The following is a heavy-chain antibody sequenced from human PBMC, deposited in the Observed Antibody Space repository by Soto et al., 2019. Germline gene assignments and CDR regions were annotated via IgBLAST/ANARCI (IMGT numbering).Heavy chain of an antibody. CDR1: GFTFSTYG. J-gene: IGHJ4*02. V-gene: IGHV3-30*18. Sequence: ESGGGVVQPGRSLRLSCVASGFTFSTYGMHWVRQAPGKGLEWLAVVSFDGNNKYYADSVKGRFTISRDNSKNTLYLQMNSLRAEDTAVYYCAKETGQLALDYWGQGTLVTVSS. D-gene: IGHD6-6*01. CDR2: VSFDGNNK. CDR3: AKETGQLALDY.